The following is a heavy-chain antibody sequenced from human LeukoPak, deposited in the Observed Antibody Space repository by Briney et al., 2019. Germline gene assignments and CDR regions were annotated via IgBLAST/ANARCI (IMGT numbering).Heavy chain of an antibody. CDR2: IRYDGSNK. D-gene: IGHD1-7*01. J-gene: IGHJ4*02. Sequence: PGGSLRLSRAASGFTFSSYGMHWVRQAPGKGLEWVAFIRYDGSNKYYADSVKGRFTISRDNSKNTLYLQMNSLRAEDTAVYYCAWNSQYYFDYWGQGTLVTVSS. CDR1: GFTFSSYG. CDR3: AWNSQYYFDY. V-gene: IGHV3-30*02.